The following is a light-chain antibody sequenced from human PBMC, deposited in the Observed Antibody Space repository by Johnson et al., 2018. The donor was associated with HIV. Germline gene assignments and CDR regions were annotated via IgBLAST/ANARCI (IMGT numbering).Light chain of an antibody. Sequence: QSVLTQPPSVSAAPGQKVTISCYGGSSTIGNNYVSWYQQLPGTAPKLLIYENNERPSGIPDRFAGSKSGTSATLGITALQTEDEADDYCGTWDDSLNLVFGTGTKVTVL. CDR1: SSTIGNNY. J-gene: IGLJ1*01. CDR2: ENN. V-gene: IGLV1-51*01. CDR3: GTWDDSLNLV.